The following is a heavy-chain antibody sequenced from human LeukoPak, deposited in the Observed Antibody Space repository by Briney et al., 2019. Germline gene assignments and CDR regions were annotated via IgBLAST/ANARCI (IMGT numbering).Heavy chain of an antibody. CDR2: LYHGGST. D-gene: IGHD4-17*01. CDR1: GFTVSSNY. Sequence: GGSLRLSCAASGFTVSSNYMSWVRQAPGKGLEWVSVLYHGGSTYYADSVKGRFTISRDNSNNTLYLQMNRLRVKDTAVYYCASDPPGDYGLGLWGQGTLVTVSS. V-gene: IGHV3-66*01. J-gene: IGHJ4*02. CDR3: ASDPPGDYGLGL.